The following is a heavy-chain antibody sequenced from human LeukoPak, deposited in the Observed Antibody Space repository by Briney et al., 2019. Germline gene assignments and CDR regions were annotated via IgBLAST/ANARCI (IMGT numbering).Heavy chain of an antibody. CDR3: ARAGSSSAWYFDY. Sequence: SETLSLTCTVSGGSISPYSWSWIRQPPGKGLEWMGYIYASGSTSYNPSLKSRVTILVDTSKNQFSLNLRSVTAADTAVYYCARAGSSSAWYFDYWGQGTLVTVSS. CDR1: GGSISPYS. CDR2: IYASGST. V-gene: IGHV4-4*09. D-gene: IGHD6-19*01. J-gene: IGHJ4*02.